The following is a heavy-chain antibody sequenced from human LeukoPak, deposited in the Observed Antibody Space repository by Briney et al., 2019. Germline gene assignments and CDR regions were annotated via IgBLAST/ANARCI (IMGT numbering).Heavy chain of an antibody. CDR2: INHSGST. CDR3: ARGRITIFGVVIMHRDWFDP. Sequence: PSETLSLTCAVYGGSFSGYYWSWIRQPPGKGLEWIGEINHSGSTNYNPSLKSRVTISGDTSKNQFSLKLSSVTAADTAVYYCARGRITIFGVVIMHRDWFDPWGQGTLVTVSS. CDR1: GGSFSGYY. V-gene: IGHV4-34*01. D-gene: IGHD3-3*01. J-gene: IGHJ5*02.